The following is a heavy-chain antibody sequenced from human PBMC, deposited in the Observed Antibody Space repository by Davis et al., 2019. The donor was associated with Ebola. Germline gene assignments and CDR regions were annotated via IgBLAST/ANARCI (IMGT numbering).Heavy chain of an antibody. CDR1: ALIVSSNH. CDR2: IYDHST. J-gene: IGHJ4*02. Sequence: GGSLRPSCPASALIVSSNHMSWVRQAPGKGLEWVSVIYDHSTAYADSGRGRFIISRDKSNNTLYLEMNSLRVDDTAVYYCATTQWLREFDNWGQGTLVTVSS. CDR3: ATTQWLREFDN. D-gene: IGHD6-19*01. V-gene: IGHV3-53*05.